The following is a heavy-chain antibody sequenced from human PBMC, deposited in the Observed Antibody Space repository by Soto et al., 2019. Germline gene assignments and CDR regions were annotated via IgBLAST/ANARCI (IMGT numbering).Heavy chain of an antibody. J-gene: IGHJ4*02. CDR3: AREVVGLTYYFLDY. D-gene: IGHD1-26*01. CDR2: ISRTSTYI. V-gene: IGHV3-21*01. CDR1: GFTFNNYT. Sequence: GSLRLSCAASGFTFNNYTMDWVRQAPGKRLEWVASISRTSTYIYYADSLKGRFTISRDNAKNSVFLQMSSLTAEDTAVYYCAREVVGLTYYFLDYRGLGTPFTVSS.